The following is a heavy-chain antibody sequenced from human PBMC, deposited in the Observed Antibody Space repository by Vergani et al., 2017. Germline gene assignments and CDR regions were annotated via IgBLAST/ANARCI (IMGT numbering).Heavy chain of an antibody. CDR2: ISYDGSNK. Sequence: QVQLVESGGGVVQPGRSLRLSCAASGFTFSSYGMHWVRQAPGKGLEWVAVISYDGSNKYYADSVKGRFTISRDNSKNTLYLQMNSLRAEDTAVYYCAKGSPSELPAFPWGQGTLVTVSS. D-gene: IGHD2-2*01. CDR3: AKGSPSELPAFP. CDR1: GFTFSSYG. J-gene: IGHJ5*02. V-gene: IGHV3-30*18.